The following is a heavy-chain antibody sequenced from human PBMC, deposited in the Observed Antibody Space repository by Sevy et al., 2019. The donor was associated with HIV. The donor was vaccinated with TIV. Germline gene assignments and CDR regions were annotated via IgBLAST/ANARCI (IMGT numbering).Heavy chain of an antibody. CDR3: AGENAWGRGYT. CDR2: IYYNGHI. Sequence: SETLSLTCTVSGGSITSLYWNWIRQPPGKGLEWIANIYYNGHINYNPSLKSRVTLSLDTSKNQFSLRLSSVTAADTAMYYCAGENAWGRGYTWGQGTLVSVSS. J-gene: IGHJ5*02. V-gene: IGHV4-59*11. CDR1: GGSITSLY. D-gene: IGHD6-25*01.